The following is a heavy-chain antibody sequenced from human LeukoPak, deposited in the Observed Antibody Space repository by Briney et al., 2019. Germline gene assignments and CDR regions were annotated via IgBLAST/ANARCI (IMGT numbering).Heavy chain of an antibody. V-gene: IGHV3-20*04. D-gene: IGHD3-10*01. J-gene: IGHJ4*02. CDR2: INWNGGDT. Sequence: PGGSLRLSCAASGFTFEDYGMSWVRQAPGKGLEWVSGINWNGGDTGYADSVTRRFTISRDNAKNSLYLQMNSLRAEDTALYYCATDRMAYGSGSSEDHWGQGTLVTVSS. CDR3: ATDRMAYGSGSSEDH. CDR1: GFTFEDYG.